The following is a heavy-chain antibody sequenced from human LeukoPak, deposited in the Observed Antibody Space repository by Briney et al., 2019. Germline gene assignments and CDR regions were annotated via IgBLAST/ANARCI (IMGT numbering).Heavy chain of an antibody. CDR3: ATFYSDSSGYYFFAY. Sequence: ASVKVSCKASGYTFTAYYMHWVRQAPREGLEWMGWINPNSGGTKYTQRFQGRVTMTRDTSIRTAYMELSRLRSDDTAVYYCATFYSDSSGYYFFAYWGQGTLVTVYS. CDR2: INPNSGGT. J-gene: IGHJ4*02. V-gene: IGHV1-2*02. D-gene: IGHD3-22*01. CDR1: GYTFTAYY.